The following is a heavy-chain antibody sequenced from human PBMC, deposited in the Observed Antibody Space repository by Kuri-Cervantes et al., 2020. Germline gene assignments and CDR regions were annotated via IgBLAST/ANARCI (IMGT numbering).Heavy chain of an antibody. D-gene: IGHD3-10*01. CDR2: ISSNGGSI. CDR1: GVAFSNYY. Sequence: GESLKISCAASGVAFSNYYMSWIRQAPGKGLEWVSYISSNGGSIHYADSVKGRFTISRDNAKNSLYLQMNSLRAEDTAVYYCARRSGSGSGLLYYYYMDVWGKGTTVTVSS. CDR3: ARRSGSGSGLLYYYYMDV. J-gene: IGHJ6*03. V-gene: IGHV3-11*04.